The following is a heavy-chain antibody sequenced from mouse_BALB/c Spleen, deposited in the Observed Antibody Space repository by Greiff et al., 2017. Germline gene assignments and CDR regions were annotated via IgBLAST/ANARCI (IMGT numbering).Heavy chain of an antibody. CDR1: GYTFTSYV. J-gene: IGHJ2*01. Sequence: VQLKESGPELVKPGASVKMSCKASGYTFTSYVMHWVKQKPGQGLEWIGYINPYNDGTKYNEKFKGKATLTSDKSSSTAYMELSSLTSEDSAVYYCASQVFRGFDYWGQGTTLTVSS. CDR2: INPYNDGT. CDR3: ASQVFRGFDY. D-gene: IGHD3-2*02. V-gene: IGHV1-14*01.